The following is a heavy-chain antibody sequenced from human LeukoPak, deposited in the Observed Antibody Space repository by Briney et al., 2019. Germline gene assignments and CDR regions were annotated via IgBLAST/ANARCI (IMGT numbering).Heavy chain of an antibody. CDR2: ISGSGGST. CDR1: GFTFSSYA. V-gene: IGHV3-23*01. J-gene: IGHJ3*02. D-gene: IGHD6-19*01. Sequence: GGSLRLSCAASGFTFSSYAMSWVRQAPGKGLEWVSAISGSGGSTYYADSVKGRFTISRDNSKNTLYLQMNSLRAEDTAVYYCAKVEYSSGWYGGGAFDIWGQGTMVTVSS. CDR3: AKVEYSSGWYGGGAFDI.